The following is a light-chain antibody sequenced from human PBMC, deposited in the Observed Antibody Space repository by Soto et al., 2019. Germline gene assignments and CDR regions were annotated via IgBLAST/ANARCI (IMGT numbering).Light chain of an antibody. J-gene: IGLJ1*01. Sequence: QSVLTQPPSASATPGQRVTISCSGSSSNIGSNAVNWYQQFPGTAPKLLIYNNNQRPSGVPDRFSGSKSGTSASLAISGLQSGDEADYYCAAWDDSLREVFGTGTKVTVL. CDR2: NNN. V-gene: IGLV1-44*01. CDR1: SSNIGSNA. CDR3: AAWDDSLREV.